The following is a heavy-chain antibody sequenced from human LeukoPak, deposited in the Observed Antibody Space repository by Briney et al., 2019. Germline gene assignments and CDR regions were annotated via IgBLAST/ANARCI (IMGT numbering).Heavy chain of an antibody. D-gene: IGHD3-10*01. CDR1: GFTFSSYW. V-gene: IGHV3-74*01. Sequence: GGSLRLSCAASGFTFSSYWMHWVRQAPGKGLVWVSRINSDGSSTSYADSVKGRFTISRDNAKNTLYLQMNNLRAEDTAVYYCARVPMVRGAFDYWGQGTLVTVSS. J-gene: IGHJ4*02. CDR2: INSDGSST. CDR3: ARVPMVRGAFDY.